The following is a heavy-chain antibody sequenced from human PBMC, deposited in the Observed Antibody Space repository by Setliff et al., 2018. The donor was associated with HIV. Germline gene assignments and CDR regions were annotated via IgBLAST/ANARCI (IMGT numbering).Heavy chain of an antibody. CDR3: AKDHMGIYYYYVGV. CDR2: IRYDGSNK. J-gene: IGHJ6*03. D-gene: IGHD1-26*01. CDR1: GFTFSSCG. V-gene: IGHV3-30*02. Sequence: GGSLRLSCAASGFTFSSCGMHWVRQAPGKGLEWVAFIRYDGSNKYYADSVKGRFTISRDNSKNTLYLQMNSLRAEDTAVYYCAKDHMGIYYYYVGVWGKGTTVTVSS.